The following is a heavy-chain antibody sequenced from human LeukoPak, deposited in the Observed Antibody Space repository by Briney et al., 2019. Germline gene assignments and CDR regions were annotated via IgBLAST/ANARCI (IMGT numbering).Heavy chain of an antibody. V-gene: IGHV4-38-2*02. Sequence: KPSETLSLTCTVSSYSISSGYYWGWIRQPPGKGLEWVGSIYHSGSTYYNPSLKSRVTISVDTSKNQFSLKLSSVTAADTAVYYCAREYFSANYFFYYMDVWGTGTTVTVSS. CDR2: IYHSGST. J-gene: IGHJ6*03. D-gene: IGHD3-3*01. CDR1: SYSISSGYY. CDR3: AREYFSANYFFYYMDV.